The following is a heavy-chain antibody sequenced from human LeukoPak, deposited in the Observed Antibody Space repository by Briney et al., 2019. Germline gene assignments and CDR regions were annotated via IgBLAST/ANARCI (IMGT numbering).Heavy chain of an antibody. J-gene: IGHJ1*01. CDR1: GYTFTGYY. Sequence: GASVKVSCKASGYTFTGYYMHWVRQAPGQGLEWMGWINPNSGGTNYAQKFQGRVTMTRDTSISTAYMELSRLRSDDTAVYYCARALPRIAAAGLAYFQHWGQGTLVTVSS. CDR3: ARALPRIAAAGLAYFQH. V-gene: IGHV1-2*02. D-gene: IGHD6-13*01. CDR2: INPNSGGT.